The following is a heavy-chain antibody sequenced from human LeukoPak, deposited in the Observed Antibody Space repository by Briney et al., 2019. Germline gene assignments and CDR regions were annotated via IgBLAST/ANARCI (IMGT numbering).Heavy chain of an antibody. Sequence: SVKVSCKASGGTFSSYAISWVRQAPGQGLEWMGGIIPIFGTANYAQKFQGRVTITTDESTSTAYMELSSLRSEDTAVYYCARVYGSGSPFDYGGQGTLVTVSS. CDR3: ARVYGSGSPFDY. J-gene: IGHJ4*02. CDR1: GGTFSSYA. V-gene: IGHV1-69*05. D-gene: IGHD3-10*01. CDR2: IIPIFGTA.